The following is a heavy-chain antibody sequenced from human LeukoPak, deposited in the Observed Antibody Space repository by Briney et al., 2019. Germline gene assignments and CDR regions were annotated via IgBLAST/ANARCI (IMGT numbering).Heavy chain of an antibody. D-gene: IGHD3-9*01. CDR1: GYTFTSYG. CDR2: ISAYNGNT. Sequence: ASVKVSCKASGYTFTSYGISWVRQAPGQGLEWMGWISAYNGNTHYAQKLQGRVTMTTDTSTSTVYMELRSLRSDDTAVYYCAKDRSWNDILTGYYMYDLDYWGQGTLVTVSS. CDR3: AKDRSWNDILTGYYMYDLDY. J-gene: IGHJ4*02. V-gene: IGHV1-18*01.